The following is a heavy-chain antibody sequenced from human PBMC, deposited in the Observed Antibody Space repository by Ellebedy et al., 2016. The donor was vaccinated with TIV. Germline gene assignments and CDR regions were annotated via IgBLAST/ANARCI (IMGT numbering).Heavy chain of an antibody. J-gene: IGHJ4*02. CDR1: GFTFSSYG. CDR2: IWYDGSNK. D-gene: IGHD3-10*01. V-gene: IGHV3-33*01. Sequence: GESLKISCAASGFTFSSYGMHWVRQAPGKGLEWVAVIWYDGSNKYYADSVKGRFTISRDNSKNTLYLQMNSLRAEDTAVYYCARELWFGELLYYFDYWGQGTLVTVSS. CDR3: ARELWFGELLYYFDY.